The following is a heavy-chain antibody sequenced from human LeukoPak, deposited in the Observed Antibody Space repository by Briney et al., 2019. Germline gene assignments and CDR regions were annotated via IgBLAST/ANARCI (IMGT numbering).Heavy chain of an antibody. J-gene: IGHJ6*03. CDR3: ARGYYGSGSHCCHMDV. D-gene: IGHD3-10*01. Sequence: NSGGSLRLSCAASGFTFSSYWMHWVRQAPGKGLEWIGEINHSGSTNYNSSLKSRVTISVDTSKNQFSLKLSSVTAADTAVYYCARGYYGSGSHCCHMDVWGKGTTITVS. CDR1: GFTFSSYW. CDR2: INHSGST. V-gene: IGHV4-34*01.